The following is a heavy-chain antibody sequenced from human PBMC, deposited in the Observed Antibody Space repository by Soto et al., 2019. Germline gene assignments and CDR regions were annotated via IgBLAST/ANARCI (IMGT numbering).Heavy chain of an antibody. D-gene: IGHD1-26*01. CDR1: GGSISSSNW. V-gene: IGHV4-4*02. J-gene: IGHJ3*02. CDR3: ARYRPNVVYSGSYWSGIGAFDI. CDR2: IYHSGST. Sequence: SETLSLTCAVSGGSISSSNWWSWVRQPPGKGLEWIGEIYHSGSTNYNPSLKSRVTISVDKSKNQFSLKLSSVTAADTAVYYCARYRPNVVYSGSYWSGIGAFDIFGQDAMVTLSS.